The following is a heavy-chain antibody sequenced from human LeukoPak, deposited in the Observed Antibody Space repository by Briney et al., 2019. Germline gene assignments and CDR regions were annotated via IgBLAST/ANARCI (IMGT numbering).Heavy chain of an antibody. V-gene: IGHV4-34*01. J-gene: IGHJ5*02. CDR1: GGSFSGYY. D-gene: IGHD3-3*01. CDR3: ARRRGCVLEWLVHGLYNNWFDP. Sequence: PSETLSLTCAVYGGSFSGYYWSWIRQPPGKGLEWIGEINHSGSTNYNPSLKSRVTISVDTSKNQFSLKLSSVTAADTAVYYCARRRGCVLEWLVHGLYNNWFDPWGQGTLVTVSS. CDR2: INHSGST.